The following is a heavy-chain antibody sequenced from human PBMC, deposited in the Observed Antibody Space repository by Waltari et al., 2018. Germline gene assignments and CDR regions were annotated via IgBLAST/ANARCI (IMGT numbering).Heavy chain of an antibody. Sequence: QVQLVQSGAEVKKPGASVKVSCKASGYTFTSYYMHWVRPATGQGLEWMGIINPSGGSTSYAQKFQGRVTMTRDTSTSTVYMELSSLRSEDTAVYYCARSSTVLIPYHWSGYYFDYWGQGTLVTVSS. D-gene: IGHD3-3*01. V-gene: IGHV1-46*01. J-gene: IGHJ4*02. CDR1: GYTFTSYY. CDR2: INPSGGST. CDR3: ARSSTVLIPYHWSGYYFDY.